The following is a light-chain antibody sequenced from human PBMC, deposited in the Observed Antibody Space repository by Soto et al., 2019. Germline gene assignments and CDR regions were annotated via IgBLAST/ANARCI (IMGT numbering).Light chain of an antibody. V-gene: IGKV4-1*01. CDR3: QQYYKAHLP. J-gene: IGKJ3*01. CDR2: WAS. CDR1: QIVLSSSNNKNY. Sequence: DIVMTQSPDSLAVSLVERATIHCKSSQIVLSSSNNKNYLAWYQQKPGQPPKLLIHWASTRATGVPDRFSGSGSGTDFTLIIGSLQAEYVAVCFCQQYYKAHLPFAPGSRVDI.